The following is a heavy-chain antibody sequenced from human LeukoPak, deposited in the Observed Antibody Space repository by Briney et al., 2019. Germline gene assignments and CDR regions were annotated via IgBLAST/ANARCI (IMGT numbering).Heavy chain of an antibody. Sequence: GVSLRLSCAASGFTFSRYWMHWLRQAPGKGLVWVSRISTDGSSTCYADSVKGRFTISRDNGKNTLYLQMNSLRAEDTAVYYCASYLTSIPSGMDVWGQWTTVTVSS. D-gene: IGHD2/OR15-2a*01. V-gene: IGHV3-74*01. CDR1: GFTFSRYW. J-gene: IGHJ6*02. CDR3: ASYLTSIPSGMDV. CDR2: ISTDGSST.